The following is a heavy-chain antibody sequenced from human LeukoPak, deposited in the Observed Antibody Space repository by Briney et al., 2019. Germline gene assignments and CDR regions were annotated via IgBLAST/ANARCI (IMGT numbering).Heavy chain of an antibody. J-gene: IGHJ3*02. CDR1: GFTFSSYA. Sequence: GGSLRLSCAASGFTFSSYAMSWVRQAPGKGLEWVSAISASGGSTYYADSVKGRFTISRDNSKNTLYLQMNSLRAEDTAVYYCAKIELLLDAFDIWGQGTMVTVSS. CDR3: AKIELLLDAFDI. D-gene: IGHD1-26*01. V-gene: IGHV3-23*01. CDR2: ISASGGST.